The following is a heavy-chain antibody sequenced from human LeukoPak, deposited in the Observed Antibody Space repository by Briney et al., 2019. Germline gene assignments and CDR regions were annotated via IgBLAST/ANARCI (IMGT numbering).Heavy chain of an antibody. CDR3: ARHPGGRYSNSWYGWFDP. CDR2: IYYSGST. CDR1: GGSISSSSYY. V-gene: IGHV4-39*01. D-gene: IGHD6-13*01. Sequence: SSETLSLTCIVSGGSISSSSYYWGWIRQPPGKGLEWIGSIYYSGSTYYNPSLKSRVTISVDTSKNQFSLELSSVTAADTAVYYCARHPGGRYSNSWYGWFDPWGQGTLVTASS. J-gene: IGHJ5*02.